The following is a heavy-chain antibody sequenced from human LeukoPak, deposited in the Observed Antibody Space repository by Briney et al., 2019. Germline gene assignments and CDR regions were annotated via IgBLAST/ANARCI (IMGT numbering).Heavy chain of an antibody. V-gene: IGHV3-30*02. CDR3: ARADGSGINWFDP. CDR1: GFTFSNYG. J-gene: IGHJ5*02. D-gene: IGHD3-10*01. CDR2: LQKDGSDI. Sequence: GGSLRLSCAASGFTFSNYGMHWVRQAPDKGLEWVAFLQKDGSDIHYADSVEGRFTISRDNSKNTLYLQMNSLRAEDTAVYYCARADGSGINWFDPWGQGTLVTVSS.